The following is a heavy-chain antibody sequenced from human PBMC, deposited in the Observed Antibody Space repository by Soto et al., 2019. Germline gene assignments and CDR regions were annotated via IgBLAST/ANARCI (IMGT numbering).Heavy chain of an antibody. D-gene: IGHD6-19*01. CDR2: INPSGDSR. CDR3: ARDNSQNHGTPAGSSWLNP. CDR1: GFSFSDYF. Sequence: ASVKVPCKASGFSFSDYFMHWVRQAPGQGLEWMGIINPSGDSRNYAQKFQGRVTITRDTSTSTVYMDLSSLRYEDTAVYYCARDNSQNHGTPAGSSWLNPCGQGTTVTV. J-gene: IGHJ5*02. V-gene: IGHV1-46*01.